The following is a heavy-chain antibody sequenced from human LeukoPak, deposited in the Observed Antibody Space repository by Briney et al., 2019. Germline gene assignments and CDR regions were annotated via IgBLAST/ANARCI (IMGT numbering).Heavy chain of an antibody. CDR2: IWYDGSNK. D-gene: IGHD3-10*01. CDR1: GFTFSSYG. CDR3: ARARLWFGELFISGALGGMDV. Sequence: GRSLRLSCAASGFTFSSYGMHWVRQAPGKGLEWVAVIWYDGSNKYYADSVKGRFTISRDNSENTLYLQMNSLRAEDTAVYYCARARLWFGELFISGALGGMDVWGQGTTVTVSS. J-gene: IGHJ6*02. V-gene: IGHV3-33*01.